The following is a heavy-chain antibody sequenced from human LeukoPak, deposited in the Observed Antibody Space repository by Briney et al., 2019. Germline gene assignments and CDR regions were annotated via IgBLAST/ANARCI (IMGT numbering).Heavy chain of an antibody. CDR3: ARDYYYDSSGYWDYYFDY. J-gene: IGHJ4*02. CDR1: GFTFSRFG. V-gene: IGHV3-33*01. D-gene: IGHD3-22*01. CDR2: IWYDGSNK. Sequence: GGSLRLSCAASGFTFSRFGMHWVRQAPGKGLEWVAVIWYDGSNKYYADSVKGRFTISRDNSKNTLYLEMNSLRAEDTAVYYCARDYYYDSSGYWDYYFDYWGQGTLVSV.